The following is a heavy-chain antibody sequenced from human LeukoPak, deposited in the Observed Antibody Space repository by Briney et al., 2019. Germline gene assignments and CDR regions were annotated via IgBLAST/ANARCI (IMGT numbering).Heavy chain of an antibody. V-gene: IGHV4-39*01. D-gene: IGHD1-14*01. CDR2: FHNSGTT. J-gene: IGHJ4*02. CDR3: ARHGGQYNSSPSA. CDR1: GGSFSSSIYY. Sequence: SETLSLTCTVSGGSFSSSIYYWAWIRQPPGKGLEWIGSFHNSGTTYYNASLESRVTISADTSKIEFSLKLSSVTAADTALYYCARHGGQYNSSPSAWGQGTLVTVSS.